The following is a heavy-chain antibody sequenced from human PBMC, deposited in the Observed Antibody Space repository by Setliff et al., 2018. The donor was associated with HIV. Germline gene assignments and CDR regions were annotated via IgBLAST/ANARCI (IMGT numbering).Heavy chain of an antibody. J-gene: IGHJ4*02. CDR1: GYIPTALS. CDR2: FYPEDGTT. Sequence: ASVKVSCKVSGYIPTALSMHWVRQAPGKGLEWMGGFYPEDGTTIHAQNFQGRVTMTEATSSYTAYMELASLRSEDTAVYYCVTGVVSALFDWWGQGTQVTVSS. CDR3: VTGVVSALFDW. V-gene: IGHV1-24*01. D-gene: IGHD2-15*01.